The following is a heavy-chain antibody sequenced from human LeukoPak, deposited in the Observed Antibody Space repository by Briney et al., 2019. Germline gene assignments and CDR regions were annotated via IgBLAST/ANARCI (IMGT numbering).Heavy chain of an antibody. CDR1: GGSISSYY. D-gene: IGHD3-3*01. CDR2: INHSGST. CDR3: ARGYYDFWSGYSRGFDY. J-gene: IGHJ4*02. Sequence: SETLSLTCTVSGGSISSYYWSWIRQPPGKGLEWIGEINHSGSTNYNPSLKSRVTISVDTSKNQFSLKLSSVTAADTAVYYCARGYYDFWSGYSRGFDYWGQGTLVTVSS. V-gene: IGHV4-34*01.